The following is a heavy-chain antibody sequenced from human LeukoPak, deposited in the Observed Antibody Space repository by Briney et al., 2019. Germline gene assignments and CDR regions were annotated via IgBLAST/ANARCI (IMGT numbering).Heavy chain of an antibody. Sequence: PGGSLRLSCAASGFTFDDYAMHWVRQAPGKGLKWVSGISWNSGSIGYADSVKGRFTISRDNAKNSLYLQMNSLRAEDMALYYCAKGGQQLWGHFDYYYMDVWGKGTTVTVSS. CDR3: AKGGQQLWGHFDYYYMDV. CDR1: GFTFDDYA. CDR2: ISWNSGSI. V-gene: IGHV3-9*03. D-gene: IGHD6-13*01. J-gene: IGHJ6*03.